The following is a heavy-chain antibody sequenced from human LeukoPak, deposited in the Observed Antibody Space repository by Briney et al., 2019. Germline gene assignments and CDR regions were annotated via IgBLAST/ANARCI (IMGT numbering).Heavy chain of an antibody. V-gene: IGHV3-7*01. J-gene: IGHJ3*02. CDR1: GFTFSRYW. CDR3: ARQYYDSSGNYYNLFDI. Sequence: LPGGSLRLSCAASGFTFSRYWMSWVRQAPGKGLEWVANIKRDGSEKYYVDSVRGRFTISRDNTKNSLHLQMNSLRAEDTAVYYCARQYYDSSGNYYNLFDIWGPGTMDTVSS. CDR2: IKRDGSEK. D-gene: IGHD3-22*01.